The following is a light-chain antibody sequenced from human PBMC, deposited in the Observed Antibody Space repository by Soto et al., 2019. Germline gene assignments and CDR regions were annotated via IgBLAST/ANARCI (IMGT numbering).Light chain of an antibody. V-gene: IGKV1-9*01. CDR2: AAS. J-gene: IGKJ2*02. Sequence: DIQLTQSPSFLSASVGDSVTITCRASQDISTYLAWYQQKPGKAPKLLIYAASTLQSEVPSRFSGNGSGTEFTLTIISLQPEDFATYYCQQLNSFPRWTFGQGTKLEIK. CDR1: QDISTY. CDR3: QQLNSFPRWT.